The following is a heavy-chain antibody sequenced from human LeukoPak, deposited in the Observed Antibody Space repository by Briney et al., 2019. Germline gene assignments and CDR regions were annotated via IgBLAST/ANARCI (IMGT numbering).Heavy chain of an antibody. CDR3: AQSLGASTWFGNWFDP. CDR2: VYYSGTT. J-gene: IGHJ5*02. CDR1: GGSISSSSSY. Sequence: SETLSLTCTVSGGSISSSSSYGGWIRQPPGKGLEWIGSVYYSGTTYYNPSLKSRLTISVDTSKNQFSLKLSSVTAADTAVYYCAQSLGASTWFGNWFDPWGQGTLVTVSS. V-gene: IGHV4-39*01. D-gene: IGHD3-10*01.